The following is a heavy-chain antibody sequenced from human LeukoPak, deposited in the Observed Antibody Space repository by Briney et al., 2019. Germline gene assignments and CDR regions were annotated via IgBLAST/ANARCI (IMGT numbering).Heavy chain of an antibody. CDR3: ARGISGTYQGTSTFFDY. J-gene: IGHJ4*02. CDR2: IYYSGNT. D-gene: IGHD1-26*01. Sequence: KPSQTLSLTXTVSDGSISGGDYYWSWIRQPPGEGLEWIGYIYYSGNTYYNPSLKSRVTISVDTSKNRFSLKLSSVTAADTAVYYCARGISGTYQGTSTFFDYWGQGTLVTVSS. CDR1: DGSISGGDYY. V-gene: IGHV4-30-4*08.